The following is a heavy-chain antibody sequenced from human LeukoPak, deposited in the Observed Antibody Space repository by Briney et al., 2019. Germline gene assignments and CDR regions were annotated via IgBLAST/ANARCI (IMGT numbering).Heavy chain of an antibody. CDR3: AKITVRSGSYGFDY. V-gene: IGHV3-23*01. J-gene: IGHJ4*02. Sequence: GGSLRLSCVVSGIALSSYAMSWVRQAPGKGLEWVSAISGSGGSTYYADSVKGRFTISRDNSKNTLYLQMNSLRAEDTAVYYCAKITVRSGSYGFDYWGQGTLVTVSS. D-gene: IGHD1-26*01. CDR1: GIALSSYA. CDR2: ISGSGGST.